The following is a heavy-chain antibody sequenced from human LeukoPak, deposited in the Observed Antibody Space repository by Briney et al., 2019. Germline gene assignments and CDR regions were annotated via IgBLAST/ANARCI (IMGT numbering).Heavy chain of an antibody. V-gene: IGHV3-30*02. J-gene: IGHJ4*02. Sequence: PGGSLRLSWAASGFTFSSYGMHWVRQAPGKGLEWVAFIRYDGSNKYYEDSVKGRFTISRDNSKNTLYLQMNSLRAEDTAVYYCARSTMVRGVRYLDYWGQGTLVTVSS. CDR1: GFTFSSYG. CDR2: IRYDGSNK. D-gene: IGHD3-10*01. CDR3: ARSTMVRGVRYLDY.